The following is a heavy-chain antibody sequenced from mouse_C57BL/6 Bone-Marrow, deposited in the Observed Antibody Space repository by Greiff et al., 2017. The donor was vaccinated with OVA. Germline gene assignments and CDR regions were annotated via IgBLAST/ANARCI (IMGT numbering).Heavy chain of an antibody. Sequence: EVQLQQSGAELVRPGASVKLSCTASGFNIKDYYMHWVKQRPEQGLEWIGRIDPEDGDTEYAPKFQGKATMTADTSSNTAYLQLSSLTSEDTAVDYCTTRWLLLGFAYWGQGTLVTVSA. D-gene: IGHD2-3*01. CDR1: GFNIKDYY. V-gene: IGHV14-1*01. CDR2: IDPEDGDT. J-gene: IGHJ3*01. CDR3: TTRWLLLGFAY.